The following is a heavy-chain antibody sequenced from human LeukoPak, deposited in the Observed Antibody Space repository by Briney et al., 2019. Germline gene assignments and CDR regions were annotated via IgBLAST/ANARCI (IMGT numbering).Heavy chain of an antibody. CDR2: IYHSGST. Sequence: PSQTLSLTCAVSGGSISSGGYSWSWIRQPPGKGLEWIGYIYHSGSTYYNPSLKSRVTISVDRSKNQFSLKLSSVTAADTAVYYCARASPHYYDSSGGFDYWGQGTLVTVSS. CDR1: GGSISSGGYS. D-gene: IGHD3-22*01. CDR3: ARASPHYYDSSGGFDY. V-gene: IGHV4-30-2*01. J-gene: IGHJ4*02.